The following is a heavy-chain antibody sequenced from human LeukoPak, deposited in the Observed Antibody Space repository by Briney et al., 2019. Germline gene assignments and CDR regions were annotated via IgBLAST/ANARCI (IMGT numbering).Heavy chain of an antibody. CDR2: INPNSGGT. J-gene: IGHJ4*02. V-gene: IGHV1-2*02. CDR1: GYTFTGYY. CDR3: ATVVMVRGVIPTYYFDY. D-gene: IGHD3-10*01. Sequence: ASVKVSCKASGYTFTGYYMHWVRQAPGQGLEWMGWINPNSGGTNYAQKFQGRVTMTEDTSTDTAYMELSSLRSEDTAVYYCATVVMVRGVIPTYYFDYWGQGTLVTVSS.